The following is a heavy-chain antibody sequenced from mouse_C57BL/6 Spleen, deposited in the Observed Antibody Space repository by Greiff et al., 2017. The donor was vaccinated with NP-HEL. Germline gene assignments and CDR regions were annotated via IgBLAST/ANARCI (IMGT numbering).Heavy chain of an antibody. V-gene: IGHV1-64*01. CDR1: GYTFTSYW. J-gene: IGHJ2*01. Sequence: QVQLQQPGAELVKPGASVKLSCKASGYTFTSYWMHWVKQRPGQGLEWIGMIHPNSGSTNYNEKFKSKATLPVAQSSRTAYMQLSSLTSEDSAVYYCARASGYGDDEEWFYFDYWGQGTTLTVSS. CDR2: IHPNSGST. D-gene: IGHD2-2*01. CDR3: ARASGYGDDEEWFYFDY.